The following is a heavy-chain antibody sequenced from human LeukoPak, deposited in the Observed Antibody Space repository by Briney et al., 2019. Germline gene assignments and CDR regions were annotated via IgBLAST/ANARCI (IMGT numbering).Heavy chain of an antibody. CDR3: ASYSSHDAFDI. V-gene: IGHV4-38-2*01. CDR1: GYSISSGYY. CDR2: IYHSGST. J-gene: IGHJ3*02. D-gene: IGHD1-26*01. Sequence: RPSETLSLTCAVSGYSISSGYYWGWIRQPPGKGLEWIGSIYHSGSTYYNPSLKSRVTISVDTSKNQFSLKLSSVTAADTAVYCCASYSSHDAFDIWGQGTMVTVSS.